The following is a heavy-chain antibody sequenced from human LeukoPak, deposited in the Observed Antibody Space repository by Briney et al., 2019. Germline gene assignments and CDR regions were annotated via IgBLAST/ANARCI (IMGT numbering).Heavy chain of an antibody. CDR2: ISGSSGST. CDR3: AKRSSPYYYGSGSYYYFDY. D-gene: IGHD3-10*01. Sequence: GGSLRLSCAASGFTFSSYAMSWVRQAPGKGLEWVSAISGSSGSTYYADSVKGRFTISRGNSKNTLYLQMNSLRAEDTAVYYCAKRSSPYYYGSGSYYYFDYWGQGTLVTVSS. J-gene: IGHJ4*02. V-gene: IGHV3-23*01. CDR1: GFTFSSYA.